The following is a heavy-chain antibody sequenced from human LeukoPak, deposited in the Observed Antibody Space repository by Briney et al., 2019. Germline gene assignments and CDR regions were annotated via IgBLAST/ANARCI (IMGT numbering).Heavy chain of an antibody. V-gene: IGHV1-69*01. CDR3: ARDSGDLLIVVVTSHAFDI. CDR1: GGTFSSYA. CDR2: IIPIFGTA. J-gene: IGHJ3*02. Sequence: GSSVKVSCKASGGTFSSYAISWVRQAPGQGLEWMGGIIPIFGTANYAQKFQGRVTITADESTSTAYMELRSLRSDDTAVYYCARDSGDLLIVVVTSHAFDIWGQGTMVTVSS. D-gene: IGHD2-21*02.